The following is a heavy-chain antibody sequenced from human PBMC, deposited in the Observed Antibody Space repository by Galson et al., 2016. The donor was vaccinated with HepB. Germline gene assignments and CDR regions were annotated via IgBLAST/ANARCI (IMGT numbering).Heavy chain of an antibody. CDR1: GFTFSNYA. V-gene: IGHV3-7*01. Sequence: SLRLSCAASGFTFSNYALSWVRQAPGKGLEWVANINPDGSQTYYVDSVKGRFNISKDNAKNSLYLRMNSLRADDTAVYYCARDPMRFAFDLWGQGTMVTVSS. CDR3: ARDPMRFAFDL. J-gene: IGHJ3*01. CDR2: INPDGSQT.